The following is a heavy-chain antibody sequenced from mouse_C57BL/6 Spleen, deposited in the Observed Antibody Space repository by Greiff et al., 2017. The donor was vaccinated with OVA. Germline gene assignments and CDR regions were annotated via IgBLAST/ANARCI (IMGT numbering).Heavy chain of an antibody. CDR2: IHPNSGST. J-gene: IGHJ4*01. Sequence: QVQLQQPGAELVKPGASVKLSCKASGYTFTSYWMHWVKQRPGQGLEWIGMIHPNSGSTNYNEKFKSKATLTVDKSSSTAYMQLSSLTSGDTAVYYCARGSLMVTTRAMDYWGQGTSVTVSS. CDR3: ARGSLMVTTRAMDY. V-gene: IGHV1-64*01. D-gene: IGHD2-2*01. CDR1: GYTFTSYW.